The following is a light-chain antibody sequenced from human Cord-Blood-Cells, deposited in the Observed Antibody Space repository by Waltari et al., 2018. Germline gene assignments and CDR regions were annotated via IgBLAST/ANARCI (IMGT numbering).Light chain of an antibody. J-gene: IGKJ4*01. CDR3: QQRSNWPPT. CDR2: DAS. V-gene: IGKV3-11*01. CDR1: QWVSSY. Sequence: EMVLTQTPATLSLTLGGSASLSCIASQWVSSYLAWYQQKPGQAPTRLIYDASNRATGIPARFSGRGSGTDFTLTISSLEPEDFAVYYGQQRSNWPPTFGGGTKVEIK.